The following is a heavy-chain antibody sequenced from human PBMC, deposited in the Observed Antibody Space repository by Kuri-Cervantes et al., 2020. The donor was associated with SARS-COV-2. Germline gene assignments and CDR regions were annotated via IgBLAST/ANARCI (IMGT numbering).Heavy chain of an antibody. D-gene: IGHD2-2*01. CDR1: GFTFSSYA. V-gene: IGHV3-30-3*01. Sequence: GESLKISCAASGFTFSSYAMHWVRQAPGKGLEWVAVISYDGSNKYYADSVKGRFTISRDNSKNTLYLQMNSLRAEDTAVYYCARDTGTYCSDISCYGYYYYYGMDVWGQGTTVTVSS. CDR3: ARDTGTYCSDISCYGYYYYYGMDV. CDR2: ISYDGSNK. J-gene: IGHJ6*02.